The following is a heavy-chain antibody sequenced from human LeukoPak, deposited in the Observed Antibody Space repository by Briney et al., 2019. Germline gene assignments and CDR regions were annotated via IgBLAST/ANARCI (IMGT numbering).Heavy chain of an antibody. CDR1: GYTFTGHY. J-gene: IGHJ4*02. D-gene: IGHD6-19*01. CDR3: ARHSPYSSGWYYFDY. V-gene: IGHV1-2*02. CDR2: INPKNAGT. Sequence: ASVKVSCKASGYTFTGHYIHWVRQAPGQGLEWMGWINPKNAGTNYAQKFQGRVTMTRDTSTGTAYMELSRLRSDDSAVYYCARHSPYSSGWYYFDYWGQGTLVTVSS.